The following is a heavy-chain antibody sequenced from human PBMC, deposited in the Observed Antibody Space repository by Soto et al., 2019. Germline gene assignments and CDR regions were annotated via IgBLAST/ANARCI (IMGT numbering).Heavy chain of an antibody. CDR2: ISPYNGNT. V-gene: IGHV1-18*01. J-gene: IGHJ3*02. D-gene: IGHD3-22*01. Sequence: QVQLVQSGGEVKKPGASVKVSYKASGYSFIRYGISWVRQAPGQGLEWMGWISPYNGNTDYAQNLQGRVTMTTDTSTNTAYMELRSLRSDDTAVYYCARRLDSVIIAVTLDAAFAIWGQGTMVTVSS. CDR1: GYSFIRYG. CDR3: ARRLDSVIIAVTLDAAFAI.